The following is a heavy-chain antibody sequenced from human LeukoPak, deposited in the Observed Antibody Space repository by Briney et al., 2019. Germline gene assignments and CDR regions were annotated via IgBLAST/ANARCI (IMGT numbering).Heavy chain of an antibody. Sequence: SETLSLTCTVSGGSISSSSYYWGWIRQPPGKGLEWIGSIYYSGSTYYNPSLKSRVTISVDTSKNQFSLKLSSVTAADTAVYYCARGIGGPDYLVYWGQGTLVTVSS. CDR3: ARGIGGPDYLVY. CDR1: GGSISSSSYY. CDR2: IYYSGST. V-gene: IGHV4-39*07. J-gene: IGHJ4*02. D-gene: IGHD4-23*01.